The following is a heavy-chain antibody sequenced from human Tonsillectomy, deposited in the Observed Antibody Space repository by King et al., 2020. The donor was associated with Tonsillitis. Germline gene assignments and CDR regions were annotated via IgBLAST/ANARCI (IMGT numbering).Heavy chain of an antibody. V-gene: IGHV1-69*06. CDR1: GGTFDSYA. CDR3: ARDTAYCGHDCTYGLDV. D-gene: IGHD2-21*02. J-gene: IGHJ6*02. CDR2: IIPVFGTT. Sequence: QLVQSGAEVKKPGSSVKVSCKASGGTFDSYAISWVRQAPGQGLEWMGVIIPVFGTTNYAQKIQGRVTFTADKSTNTALMELSSLRSEDTAVYYCARDTAYCGHDCTYGLDVWGQGTTVTVSS.